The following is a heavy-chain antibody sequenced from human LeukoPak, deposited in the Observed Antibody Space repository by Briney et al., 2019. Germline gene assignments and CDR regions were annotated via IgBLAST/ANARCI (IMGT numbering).Heavy chain of an antibody. CDR1: GFTFTSYS. V-gene: IGHV3-21*01. CDR3: ARAIDTAMGVY. CDR2: ISSSSSYI. Sequence: GGSLRLSCAASGFTFTSYSMNWVRQAPGKGLEWASSISSSSSYIYDAHSVKGRFTSSRDNAKNSLYLQMNSLRAEDTAVYYCARAIDTAMGVYWGQGTLVTVSS. D-gene: IGHD5-18*01. J-gene: IGHJ4*02.